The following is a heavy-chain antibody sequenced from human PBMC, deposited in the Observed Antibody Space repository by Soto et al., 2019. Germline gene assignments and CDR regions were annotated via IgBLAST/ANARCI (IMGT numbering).Heavy chain of an antibody. J-gene: IGHJ3*02. CDR3: ARDRVAGIWGDAFDI. CDR2: VNPYNANT. CDR1: GYTFTNHG. D-gene: IGHD3-16*01. V-gene: IGHV1-18*04. Sequence: ASVKVSCKTSGYTFTNHGINWVRQAPGQGLEWMGWVNPYNANTNYAQKLRGRVTMTTDTSTSTAYMDLRSLTSDDTAVYYCARDRVAGIWGDAFDIWGQGTMVTGSS.